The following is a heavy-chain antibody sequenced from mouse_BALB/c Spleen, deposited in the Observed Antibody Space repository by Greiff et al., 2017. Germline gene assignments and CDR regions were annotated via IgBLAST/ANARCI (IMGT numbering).Heavy chain of an antibody. V-gene: IGHV5-12-1*01. Sequence: VQLQQSGGGLVKPGGSLKLSCAASGFAFSSYDMSWVRQTPEKRLEWVAYISSGGGSTYYPDTVKGRFTISRDNAKNTLYLQMSSLKSEDTAMYYCARHYGNWGYAMDYWGQGTSVTVSS. CDR3: ARHYGNWGYAMDY. J-gene: IGHJ4*01. CDR1: GFAFSSYD. D-gene: IGHD2-1*01. CDR2: ISSGGGST.